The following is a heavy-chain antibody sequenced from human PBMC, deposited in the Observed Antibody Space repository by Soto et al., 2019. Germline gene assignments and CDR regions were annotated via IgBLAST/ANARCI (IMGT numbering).Heavy chain of an antibody. D-gene: IGHD3-22*01. CDR1: GFTFSSYS. CDR3: ARDYTYYYDSSGPFDY. CDR2: ISSSSSYI. Sequence: EVQLVESGGGLVKPGGSLRLSCAASGFTFSSYSMNWVRQAPGKGLEWVSSISSSSSYIYYADSVKGRFTISRDNAKNSLYLQMNSLRAEDTAVYYCARDYTYYYDSSGPFDYWGQGTLVTVSS. J-gene: IGHJ4*02. V-gene: IGHV3-21*01.